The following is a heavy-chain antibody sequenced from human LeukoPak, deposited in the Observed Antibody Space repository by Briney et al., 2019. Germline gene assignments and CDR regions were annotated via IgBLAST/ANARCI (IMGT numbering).Heavy chain of an antibody. CDR3: ARIKMAPNPIFNY. CDR2: IYYSGST. CDR1: GGSISSYY. Sequence: SETLSLTCTVSGGSISSYYWSWIRQPPGKGLKWIGYIYYSGSTNYNPSLKSRVTISGDTSANQFSLKLSSVTAADTAVYYCARIKMAPNPIFNYWGQGTLVTVSS. V-gene: IGHV4-59*12. J-gene: IGHJ4*02. D-gene: IGHD5-24*01.